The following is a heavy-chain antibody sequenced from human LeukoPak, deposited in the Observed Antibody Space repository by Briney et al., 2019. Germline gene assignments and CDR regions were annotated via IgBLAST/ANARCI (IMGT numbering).Heavy chain of an antibody. Sequence: SETLSLTCTVSGYSISSGYYWGWIRQPPGKGLEWIGSIYHSGSTYYNPSLKSRVTISVDTSKNQFSLKLSSVTAADTAVYYCARGRGSGSYPNWFDPWGQGTLVTVSS. V-gene: IGHV4-38-2*02. CDR1: GYSISSGYY. D-gene: IGHD3-10*01. J-gene: IGHJ5*02. CDR3: ARGRGSGSYPNWFDP. CDR2: IYHSGST.